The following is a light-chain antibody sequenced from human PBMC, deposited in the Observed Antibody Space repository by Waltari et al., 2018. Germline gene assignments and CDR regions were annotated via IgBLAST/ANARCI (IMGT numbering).Light chain of an antibody. V-gene: IGKV3-11*01. Sequence: VLTQSPATLSLSPGDRAALSCRASQSIVHAIAWYQQRPGQTPRLLIYAASNRAPGIPARFSGSRSGTDFTLTISSLEPDDFAVYYCQRRPNWPLSLGHGTRLEI. J-gene: IGKJ5*01. CDR2: AAS. CDR1: QSIVHA. CDR3: QRRPNWPLS.